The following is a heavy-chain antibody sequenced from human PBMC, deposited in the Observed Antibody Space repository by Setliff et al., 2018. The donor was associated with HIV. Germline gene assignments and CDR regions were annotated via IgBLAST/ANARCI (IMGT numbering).Heavy chain of an antibody. J-gene: IGHJ4*02. D-gene: IGHD2-8*01. Sequence: ETLSLSCAASGFTFSKYDMSWVRQAPGKGLEFVSAINGGGGQTFYTDSVKGRFTISRDNSKNTVYLQMNSLRAEDTAVYYCAKHLIRTYDYWGQGTLVTVSS. CDR2: INGGGGQT. V-gene: IGHV3-23*01. CDR1: GFTFSKYD. CDR3: AKHLIRTYDY.